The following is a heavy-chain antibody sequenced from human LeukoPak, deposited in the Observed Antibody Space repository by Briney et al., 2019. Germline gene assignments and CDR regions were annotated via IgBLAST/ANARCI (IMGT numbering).Heavy chain of an antibody. V-gene: IGHV4-59*01. CDR3: ARDDQFCSGGSCYPY. CDR1: GGSISSYY. Sequence: SETLSLTCTVSGGSISSYYWSWIRQPPGKGLEWIGYIYYSGSTNYNPSPKSRVTISVDTSKNQFSLKLSSVTAADTAMYYCARDDQFCSGGSCYPYWGQGTLVTVSS. D-gene: IGHD2-15*01. CDR2: IYYSGST. J-gene: IGHJ4*02.